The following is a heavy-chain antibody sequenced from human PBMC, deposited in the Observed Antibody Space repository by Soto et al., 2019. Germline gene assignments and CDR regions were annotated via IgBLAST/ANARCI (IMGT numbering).Heavy chain of an antibody. CDR1: GYTFTSYG. CDR3: ARVRDFGVVIPGNDAFDI. J-gene: IGHJ3*02. V-gene: IGHV1-18*01. Sequence: ASVKVSCKASGYTFTSYGISWVRQAPGQGLEWMGWISAYNGNTNYAQKLQGRVTMTTDTSTSTAYMELRSLRSDDTAVYYCARVRDFGVVIPGNDAFDIWGQGTMVTV. D-gene: IGHD3-3*01. CDR2: ISAYNGNT.